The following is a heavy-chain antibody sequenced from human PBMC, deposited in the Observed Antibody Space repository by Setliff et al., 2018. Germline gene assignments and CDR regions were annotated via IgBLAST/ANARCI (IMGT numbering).Heavy chain of an antibody. J-gene: IGHJ4*02. V-gene: IGHV4-59*04. Sequence: PSETLSLTCSVSGGSISNYYWSWIRQSPGKGLEWIGYIYNGGSTDYNPSLKSRVTISEDSSKNQLSLRLLSVTAADTAVYYCRLWSHNYQNDYWGQGTLVTVSS. D-gene: IGHD3-16*01. CDR2: IYNGGST. CDR1: GGSISNYY. CDR3: RLWSHNYQNDY.